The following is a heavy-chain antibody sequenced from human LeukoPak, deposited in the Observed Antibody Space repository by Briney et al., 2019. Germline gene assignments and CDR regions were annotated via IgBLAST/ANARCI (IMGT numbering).Heavy chain of an antibody. CDR3: TTDLGITIIRGVIVS. J-gene: IGHJ4*02. CDR1: GFTFTHAW. D-gene: IGHD3-10*01. Sequence: GGSLRLSCAASGFTFTHAWMTWVRPAPGKGLEWVGRIKSKADGETTDYAAPVKGRFFMSRDDSKATLFLQMNYLETEDTAVYYCTTDLGITIIRGVIVSWGQGTLVTVSS. CDR2: IKSKADGETT. V-gene: IGHV3-15*01.